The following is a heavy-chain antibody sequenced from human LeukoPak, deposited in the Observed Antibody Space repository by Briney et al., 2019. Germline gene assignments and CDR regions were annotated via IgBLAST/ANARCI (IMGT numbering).Heavy chain of an antibody. J-gene: IGHJ5*02. CDR2: INHSGST. Sequence: SETLSLTCAVYGGSFSGYYWSWIRQPPGKGLEWIGEINHSGSTNYNPSLKSRVTISVDTSKNQFSLKLSSVTAADTAVYYCARRRTSITIFGVVTRPGNWFDPWGQGTLVTVSS. V-gene: IGHV4-34*01. D-gene: IGHD3-3*01. CDR1: GGSFSGYY. CDR3: ARRRTSITIFGVVTRPGNWFDP.